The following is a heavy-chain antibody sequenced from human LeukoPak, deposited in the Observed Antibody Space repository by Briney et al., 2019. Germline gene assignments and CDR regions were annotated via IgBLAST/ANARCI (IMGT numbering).Heavy chain of an antibody. CDR1: GGSFSGYY. D-gene: IGHD4-17*01. CDR2: INHSGST. J-gene: IGHJ4*02. Sequence: SETLSLTCAVYGGSFSGYYWSWIREPPGKGLEWIGEINHSGSTNYNPSLKSRVTISVDTSKNQFSLKLSSVTAADTAVYYCARDLADYGEPFDYWGQGTLVTVSS. CDR3: ARDLADYGEPFDY. V-gene: IGHV4-34*01.